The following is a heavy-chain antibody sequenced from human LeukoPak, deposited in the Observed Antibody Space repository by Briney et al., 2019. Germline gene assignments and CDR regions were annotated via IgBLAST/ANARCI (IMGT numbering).Heavy chain of an antibody. CDR2: IIPIFGTA. CDR1: GYTFSSYA. CDR3: ARGDWGRNCDSSGYLT. J-gene: IGHJ5*02. V-gene: IGHV1-69*05. Sequence: SVKVSCKASGYTFSSYAISWVRQAPGQGLEWMGGIIPIFGTANYAQKFQGRVTITTDESTSTAYMELSSLRSEDTAVYYCARGDWGRNCDSSGYLTWGQGTLVTVSS. D-gene: IGHD3-22*01.